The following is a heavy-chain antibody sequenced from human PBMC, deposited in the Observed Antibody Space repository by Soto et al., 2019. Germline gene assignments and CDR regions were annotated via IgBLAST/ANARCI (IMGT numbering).Heavy chain of an antibody. V-gene: IGHV1-18*01. CDR1: GYTFTSYD. J-gene: IGHJ4*02. CDR2: VSAYNGNR. Sequence: QVHLVQSGAEVKKPGASVKVSCKASGYTFTSYDISWVRQAPGRGLDWMGWVSAYNGNRNYAQNLQGRLTMSTDTSTDTAYMELGSVRSDDTGMYYCARGGDHIDYWGQGTLVTVSS. CDR3: ARGGDHIDY.